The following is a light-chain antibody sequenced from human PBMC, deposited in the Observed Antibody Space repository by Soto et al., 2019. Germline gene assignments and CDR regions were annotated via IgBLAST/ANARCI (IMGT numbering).Light chain of an antibody. J-gene: IGKJ5*01. Sequence: EIAMTQSPPPLSVSPGERATHSCSASQSVSSNLAWYQQKPGQATRLLIYGASTRATGIPARFSGSGSGTEFSLTMSSLQSEDFAVYYCQQYNNWPPITFGQGTRLEIK. CDR3: QQYNNWPPIT. CDR1: QSVSSN. V-gene: IGKV3-15*01. CDR2: GAS.